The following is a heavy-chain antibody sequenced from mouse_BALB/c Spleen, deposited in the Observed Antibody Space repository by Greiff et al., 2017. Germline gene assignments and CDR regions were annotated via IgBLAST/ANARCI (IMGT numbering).Heavy chain of an antibody. CDR3: ARSSVRGRTYNAMDY. Sequence: VQLQQSGAELVRPGTSVKVSCKASGYAFTNYLIEWVKQRPGQGLEWIGVINPGSGGTNYNEKFKGKATLTADKSSSTAYMQLSSLTSDDSAVYFCARSSVRGRTYNAMDYWGQGTSVTVSS. CDR2: INPGSGGT. CDR1: GYAFTNYL. V-gene: IGHV1-54*01. D-gene: IGHD2-14*01. J-gene: IGHJ4*01.